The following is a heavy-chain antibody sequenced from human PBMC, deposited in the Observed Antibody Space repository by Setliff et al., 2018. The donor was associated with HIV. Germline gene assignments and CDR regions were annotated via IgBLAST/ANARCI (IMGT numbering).Heavy chain of an antibody. CDR1: GFTFSSYA. CDR2: ISGSGGST. J-gene: IGHJ6*03. D-gene: IGHD4-17*01. Sequence: GGSLRLSCAASGFTFSSYAMNWVRQAPGKGLEWVSAISGSGGSTYYADSVKGRFTISRDNSKNTLYLQMSSLRAEDTAVYYCVKARVDGDYYYYYYMDVWGKGTTVTVSS. CDR3: VKARVDGDYYYYYYMDV. V-gene: IGHV3-23*01.